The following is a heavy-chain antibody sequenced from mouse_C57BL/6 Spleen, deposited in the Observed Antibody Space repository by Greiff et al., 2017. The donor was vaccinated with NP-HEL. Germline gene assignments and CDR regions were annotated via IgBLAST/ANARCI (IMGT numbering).Heavy chain of an antibody. CDR2: INPGSGGT. J-gene: IGHJ3*01. CDR3: ARFGYYGNYGAY. V-gene: IGHV1-54*01. CDR1: GYAFTNYL. D-gene: IGHD2-1*01. Sequence: QVHVKQSGAELVRPGTSVKVSCKASGYAFTNYLIEWVKQRPGQGLEWIGVINPGSGGTNYNEKFKGKATLTADKSSSTAYMQLSSLTSEDSAVYFCARFGYYGNYGAYWGQGTLVTVSA.